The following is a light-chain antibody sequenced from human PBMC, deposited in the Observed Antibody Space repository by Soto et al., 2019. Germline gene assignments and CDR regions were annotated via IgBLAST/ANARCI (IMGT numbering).Light chain of an antibody. CDR2: GAS. Sequence: EIVLTQSPGTLSLSPGERATLSCRASQSISRAYLAWYQQKPGQAPRLLIYGASSRATGIPDRFSGGGSGTDFTLTISRLEPEDFAVYYCQQYGSSPPYTFGQGTKLEIK. J-gene: IGKJ2*01. CDR3: QQYGSSPPYT. V-gene: IGKV3-20*01. CDR1: QSISRAY.